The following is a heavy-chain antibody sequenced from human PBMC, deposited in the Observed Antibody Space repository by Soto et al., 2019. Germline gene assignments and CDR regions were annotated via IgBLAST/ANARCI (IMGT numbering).Heavy chain of an antibody. CDR3: ASGLHGYSYGFCDY. CDR2: INSDGSST. V-gene: IGHV3-74*01. CDR1: GFTFSSYW. D-gene: IGHD5-18*01. Sequence: GGSLRLSCAGSGFTFSSYWMHWVRQGPGKGLVWVSRINSDGSSTSYADSVKGRFTISRDNAKNTLYLQMNSLRAEDTAVYYCASGLHGYSYGFCDYWGQGTLVTVSS. J-gene: IGHJ4*02.